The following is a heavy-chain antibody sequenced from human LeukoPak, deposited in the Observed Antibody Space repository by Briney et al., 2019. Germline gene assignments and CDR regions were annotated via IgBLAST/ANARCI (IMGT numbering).Heavy chain of an antibody. CDR3: ARGGSYCSSTSCYTAYDY. CDR1: GGTFSSYA. CDR2: IIPIFGTA. J-gene: IGHJ4*02. Sequence: GASVKVSCKASGGTFSSYAISWGRQAPGQGLEWMGGIIPIFGTANDAQKFQGRVTITTDESTSTAYMELSSLRSEDTAVYYCARGGSYCSSTSCYTAYDYWGQGTLVTVSS. V-gene: IGHV1-69*05. D-gene: IGHD2-2*02.